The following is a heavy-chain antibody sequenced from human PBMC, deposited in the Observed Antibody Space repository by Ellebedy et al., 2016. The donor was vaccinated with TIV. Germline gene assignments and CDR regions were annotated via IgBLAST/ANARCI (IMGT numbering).Heavy chain of an antibody. V-gene: IGHV3-21*04. J-gene: IGHJ6*02. CDR1: GFTFSSYS. Sequence: GESLKISCAASGFTFSSYSMNWVRQAPGTGLEWVSSISSSSSYIYYADSVKGRFTVSRDNSKNTLYRQMNSLRAEDTAVYYCAKEIPYYYYGIDVWGHGTTVTVSS. CDR2: ISSSSSYI. CDR3: AKEIPYYYYGIDV. D-gene: IGHD2-21*01.